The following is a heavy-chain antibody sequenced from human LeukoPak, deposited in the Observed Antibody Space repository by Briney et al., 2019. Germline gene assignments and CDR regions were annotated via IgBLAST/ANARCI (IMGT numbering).Heavy chain of an antibody. V-gene: IGHV1-58*02. CDR2: IVVGSGNT. Sequence: SVKVSCKASGYTFTSYYMHWVRQARGQRLEWIGWIVVGSGNTNYAQKFQERVTITRDMSTSTTYMELSSLRSEDTAVYYCGADLTMVRGVPRWFDPWGQGTLVTVSS. CDR3: GADLTMVRGVPRWFDP. CDR1: GYTFTSYY. D-gene: IGHD3-10*01. J-gene: IGHJ5*02.